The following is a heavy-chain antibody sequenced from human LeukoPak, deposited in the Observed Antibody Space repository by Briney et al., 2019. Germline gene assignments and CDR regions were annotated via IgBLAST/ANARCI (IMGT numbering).Heavy chain of an antibody. D-gene: IGHD6-6*01. CDR2: MSNSGST. J-gene: IGHJ4*02. CDR1: GASISNYF. CDR3: AREGVYSSSLFFDY. Sequence: SETLSLTCSVSGASISNYFWGWIRQPPGKGLEWIGYMSNSGSTKHNPSLESRVTISVDTSKSQVFLKLSSVTAADTAVYYCAREGVYSSSLFFDYWGQGTLVTVSS. V-gene: IGHV4-59*01.